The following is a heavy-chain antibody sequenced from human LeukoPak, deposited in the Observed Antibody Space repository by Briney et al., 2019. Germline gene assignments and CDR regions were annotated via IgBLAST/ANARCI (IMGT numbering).Heavy chain of an antibody. CDR2: ITSEGSST. Sequence: GGSLRLSCAASGFTFSSYWMHWVRQVPGKGLVWVSRITSEGSSTSYADSVKGRFTISRDNAKNTLYLQMNSLRAEDTAVYYCARGSSVVALDWGQGTVVTVSS. D-gene: IGHD2-15*01. CDR3: ARGSSVVALD. CDR1: GFTFSSYW. J-gene: IGHJ4*02. V-gene: IGHV3-74*01.